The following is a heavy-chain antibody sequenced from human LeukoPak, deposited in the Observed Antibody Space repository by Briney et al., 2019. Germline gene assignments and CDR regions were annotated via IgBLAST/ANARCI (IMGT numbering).Heavy chain of an antibody. J-gene: IGHJ5*02. CDR3: ARRRTGQNWFDP. CDR2: IYYSGSA. D-gene: IGHD1/OR15-1a*01. CDR1: GVSISSYY. Sequence: SETLSLTCTVSGVSISSYYWTWIRQPPEKGLEWIGYIYYSGSANYNPSLKSRVTMSVDTSRNQFSLKLSSVTAADTAVYYCARRRTGQNWFDPWGQGTLVTVSS. V-gene: IGHV4-59*12.